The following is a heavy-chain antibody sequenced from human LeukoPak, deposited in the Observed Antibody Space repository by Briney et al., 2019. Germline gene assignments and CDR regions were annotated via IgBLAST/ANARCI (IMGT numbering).Heavy chain of an antibody. D-gene: IGHD2-15*01. V-gene: IGHV3-21*01. J-gene: IGHJ4*02. CDR2: ITTATSSYI. CDR3: ARDYGGPHYFDY. CDR1: GFTFSSHD. Sequence: GGSLRLSCAASGFTFSSHDMNWVRQAPGKGLEWVSSITTATSSYIYYAASVKGRFTISRDDAKNSLYLQMDSLRAEDTAVYYCARDYGGPHYFDYWGQGTLVTVSS.